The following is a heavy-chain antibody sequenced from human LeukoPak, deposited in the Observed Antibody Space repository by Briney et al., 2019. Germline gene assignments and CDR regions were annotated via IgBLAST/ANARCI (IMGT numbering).Heavy chain of an antibody. V-gene: IGHV3-7*03. CDR3: ARSGLGEGIYFDL. CDR1: GFTFSNNW. Sequence: GGSLRLSCAVSGFTFSNNWMTWVRQAPGKGLEWVASVKKDASEKYYVDSVKGRFTVFRDNAKNSLYLQMNSLRAEDTAVYYCARSGLGEGIYFDLWGRGTLVTVSS. CDR2: VKKDASEK. J-gene: IGHJ2*01. D-gene: IGHD3-10*01.